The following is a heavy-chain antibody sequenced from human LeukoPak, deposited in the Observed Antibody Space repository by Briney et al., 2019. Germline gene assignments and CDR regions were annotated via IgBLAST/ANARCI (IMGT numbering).Heavy chain of an antibody. CDR3: ARDSWGWDC. D-gene: IGHD3-16*01. V-gene: IGHV3-30*02. CDR2: IHYDENSK. CDR1: GFTFSNYG. Sequence: GGSLRLSCAASGFTFSNYGMHWVRQAPGKELEWVTFIHYDENSKYYADSVKGRFTISRDNSKNTVYLEMSSLRAEDTAVYYCARDSWGWDCWGQGTLVIVSS. J-gene: IGHJ4*02.